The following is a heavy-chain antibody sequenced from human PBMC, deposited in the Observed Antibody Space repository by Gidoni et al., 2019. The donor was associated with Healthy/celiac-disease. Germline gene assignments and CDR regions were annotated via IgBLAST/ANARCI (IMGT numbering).Heavy chain of an antibody. D-gene: IGHD3-22*01. CDR2: IYPGDSDT. Sequence: EVQLVQSGAEVKKPGESLKISCKGSGYSFTSYWIGWVRQMPGKGLEWMGIIYPGDSDTRYSPSFQGQVTISADKSISTAYLQWSSLKASDTAMYYCARQKVGDYYDSSGYYPNAFDIWGQGTMVTVSS. J-gene: IGHJ3*02. CDR1: GYSFTSYW. CDR3: ARQKVGDYYDSSGYYPNAFDI. V-gene: IGHV5-51*01.